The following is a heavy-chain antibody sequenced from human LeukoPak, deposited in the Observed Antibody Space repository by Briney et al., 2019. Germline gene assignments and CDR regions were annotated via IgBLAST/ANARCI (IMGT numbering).Heavy chain of an antibody. J-gene: IGHJ6*03. CDR1: GYSLSSGYY. CDR3: VARNGDYSYMDV. D-gene: IGHD1-1*01. CDR2: IYYSGTT. Sequence: SETLSLTCAVSGYSLSSGYYWGWIRQPPGKGLEWIGSIYYSGTTYYNPSLKSRVTISVDASKNQFSLKLSSVTAADTAVYYCVARNGDYSYMDVWGKGTTVTVSS. V-gene: IGHV4-38-2*01.